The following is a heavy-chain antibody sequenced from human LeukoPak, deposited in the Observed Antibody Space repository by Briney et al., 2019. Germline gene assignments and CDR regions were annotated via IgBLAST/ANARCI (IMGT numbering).Heavy chain of an antibody. CDR2: ISTDGKST. CDR3: AKEGRSLQTY. Sequence: GGSLRLSCVASGFTFSNYWMLWVRQAPGKGLMWVSLISTDGKSTRYAESVKGRFTISRDNAKNSLYLQMNSLRVEDTAVYYCAKEGRSLQTYWGQGTLVTVSS. V-gene: IGHV3-74*01. CDR1: GFTFSNYW. D-gene: IGHD5-24*01. J-gene: IGHJ4*02.